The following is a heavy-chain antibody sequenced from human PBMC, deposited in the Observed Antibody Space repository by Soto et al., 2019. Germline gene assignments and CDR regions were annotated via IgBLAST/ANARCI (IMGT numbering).Heavy chain of an antibody. Sequence: QITLKESGPTLVKPTQTFTLACTFSGFSLSNSGMGVGWIRQPPGKALEWLALIYWDDPKRYNPSLKSRLTITNNTSKKQVVLTMTNMDPVDKATSYSTHYSSTSYCHYWGQGTVITTSS. J-gene: IGHJ4*02. CDR3: THYSSTSYCHY. CDR1: GFSLSNSGMG. CDR2: IYWDDPK. V-gene: IGHV2-5*02. D-gene: IGHD2-2*01.